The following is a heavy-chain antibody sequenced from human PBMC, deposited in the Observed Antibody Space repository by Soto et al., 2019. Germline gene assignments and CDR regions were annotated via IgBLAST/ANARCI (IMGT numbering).Heavy chain of an antibody. Sequence: QITLKESGPTLVKPTQTLTLTCIFSGFAFSADGVGVGWIRQPPGKALEWLALIYWDDDTRYRPSLKSRLTITKDSSKNQVVLTMTNMDPLDTATYYCAHAFGGTSWPNDAFDVWGQGTVVNVSS. V-gene: IGHV2-5*02. CDR2: IYWDDDT. CDR1: GFAFSADGVG. J-gene: IGHJ3*01. CDR3: AHAFGGTSWPNDAFDV. D-gene: IGHD3-16*01.